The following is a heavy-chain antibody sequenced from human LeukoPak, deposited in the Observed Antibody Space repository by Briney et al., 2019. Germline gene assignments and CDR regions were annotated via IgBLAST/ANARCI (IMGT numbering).Heavy chain of an antibody. Sequence: SETLSLTCTVSGGSISSYYWSWIRQPPGKGLEWIGYIYYSGSTNYNPSLKSRVTISVDTSKNQFSLKLSSVTAADTAVYYCARGHNYDSSGYQNWFDPWGQGTLVTVSS. CDR1: GGSISSYY. CDR2: IYYSGST. D-gene: IGHD3-22*01. CDR3: ARGHNYDSSGYQNWFDP. V-gene: IGHV4-59*01. J-gene: IGHJ5*02.